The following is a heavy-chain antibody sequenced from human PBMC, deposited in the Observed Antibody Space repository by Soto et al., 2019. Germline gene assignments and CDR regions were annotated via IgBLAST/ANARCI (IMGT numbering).Heavy chain of an antibody. J-gene: IGHJ6*03. Sequence: GGSLRLSCAASGFTFSSYAMSWVRQAPGKGLEWVSAISGSGGSTYYADSVKGRFTISRDNSKNTLYLQMNSLRAEDTAVYYCAKVRALDYYYYMDVWGKGTTVTSP. V-gene: IGHV3-23*01. CDR1: GFTFSSYA. CDR3: AKVRALDYYYYMDV. CDR2: ISGSGGST.